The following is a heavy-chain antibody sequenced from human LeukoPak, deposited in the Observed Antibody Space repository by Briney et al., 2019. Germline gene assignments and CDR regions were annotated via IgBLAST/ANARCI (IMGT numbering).Heavy chain of an antibody. Sequence: GESLKISCEGSGYSFTTYWIGWVRQMPGKGLEWVGIINPGDSDPRYRPSFQGQVTISADKSISTAYLQWSSLKASDTAMYYCARHGLGSSWFGFDYWGQGTLVTVSS. CDR3: ARHGLGSSWFGFDY. CDR2: INPGDSDP. V-gene: IGHV5-51*01. J-gene: IGHJ4*02. D-gene: IGHD6-13*01. CDR1: GYSFTTYW.